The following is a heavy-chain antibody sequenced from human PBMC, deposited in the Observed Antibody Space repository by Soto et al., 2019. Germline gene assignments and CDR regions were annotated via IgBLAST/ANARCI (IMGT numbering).Heavy chain of an antibody. D-gene: IGHD3-22*01. Sequence: SGPTLVNPTQTLTLTCAFSGFSLSTDGMCVSWIRQPPGNSLEWLALIDWEDDKYYNASLKTRLTTSKDTSKSQVVLTMTKMDPEEKASYSCDRAAFYYDFGGSYQPYYSDYWGQGIVVAVSS. J-gene: IGHJ4*02. CDR2: IDWEDDK. V-gene: IGHV2-70*12. CDR3: DRAAFYYDFGGSYQPYYSDY. CDR1: GFSLSTDGMC.